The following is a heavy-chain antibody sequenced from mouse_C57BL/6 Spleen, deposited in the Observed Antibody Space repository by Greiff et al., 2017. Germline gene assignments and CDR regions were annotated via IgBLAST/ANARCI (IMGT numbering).Heavy chain of an antibody. CDR1: GFTFSSYA. CDR3: TRGDLYYFDY. D-gene: IGHD3-3*01. V-gene: IGHV5-9-1*02. J-gene: IGHJ2*01. Sequence: EVKLVESGEGLVKPGGSLKLSCAASGFTFSSYAMSWVRQTPEKRLEWVAYISSGGDYIYYADTVKGRFTISRDNTRNTLYLQMSSLKSEDTAMYYCTRGDLYYFDYWGQGTTLTVSS. CDR2: ISSGGDYI.